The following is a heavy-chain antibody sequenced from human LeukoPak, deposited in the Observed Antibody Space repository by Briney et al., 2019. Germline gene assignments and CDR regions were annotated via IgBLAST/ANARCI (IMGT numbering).Heavy chain of an antibody. CDR3: AIDRVGDWEYFDY. CDR2: ISSSGSTI. Sequence: PGGSLRLSCAASGFTFSDYYMSWIRQAPGKGLEWVSYISSSGSTIYYADSVKGRFTISRDNAKNSLYLQMNSLRAEDTAVYYCAIDRVGDWEYFDYWGQGTLVTVSS. J-gene: IGHJ4*02. CDR1: GFTFSDYY. D-gene: IGHD1-26*01. V-gene: IGHV3-11*01.